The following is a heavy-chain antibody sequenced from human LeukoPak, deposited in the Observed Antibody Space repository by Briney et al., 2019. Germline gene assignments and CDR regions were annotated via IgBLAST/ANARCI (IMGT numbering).Heavy chain of an antibody. CDR3: ATASAGIAAVGAFDY. V-gene: IGHV4-59*01. J-gene: IGHJ4*02. CDR2: IYYSGST. D-gene: IGHD6-13*01. Sequence: SETLSLTCSVSGGSISYYDWSWIRQPPGKGLEWIGYIYYSGSTNYNPSLKSRVTISVDTSKNQFSLTLSSVTAADTAVYYCATASAGIAAVGAFDYWGQGTLVTVST. CDR1: GGSISYYD.